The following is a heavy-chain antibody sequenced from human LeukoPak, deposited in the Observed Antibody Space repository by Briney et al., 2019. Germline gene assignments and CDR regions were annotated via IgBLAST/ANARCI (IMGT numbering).Heavy chain of an antibody. CDR1: GLPIADFA. CDR3: AKESGKFDY. Sequence: SGGSLRLSCVASGLPIADFAMHWVRQAPGKGLEWVSPISGDGVSTFYADSVKGRFSISRDNSKNSLYLEMNSLRTEDAAMYYCAKESGKFDYWGQGTLVAVSS. J-gene: IGHJ4*02. V-gene: IGHV3-43*02. CDR2: ISGDGVST.